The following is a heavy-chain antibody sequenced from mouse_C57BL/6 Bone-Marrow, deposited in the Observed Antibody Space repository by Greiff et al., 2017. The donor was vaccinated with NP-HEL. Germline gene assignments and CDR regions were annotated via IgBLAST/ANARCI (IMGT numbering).Heavy chain of an antibody. CDR2: IDPETGGT. J-gene: IGHJ2*01. CDR3: TRGQLRLVFDY. D-gene: IGHD3-2*02. Sequence: QVQLQQSGAELVRPGASVTLSCKASGYTFTDYEMHWVKQTPVHGLGWIGAIDPETGGTAYNQKFKGKAILTADKSSSTAYMELRSLTSEDSAVYYCTRGQLRLVFDYWGQGTTLTVSS. V-gene: IGHV1-15*01. CDR1: GYTFTDYE.